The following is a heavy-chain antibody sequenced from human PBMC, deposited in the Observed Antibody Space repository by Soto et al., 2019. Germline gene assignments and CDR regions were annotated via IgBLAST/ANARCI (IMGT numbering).Heavy chain of an antibody. D-gene: IGHD2-15*01. CDR2: INAGSGNT. J-gene: IGHJ5*02. CDR3: ARGEGYCSGGICYRWFDP. CDR1: GYTFTKYA. V-gene: IGHV1-3*01. Sequence: QVQLVQSGAEVKRPGASVKLSCKASGYTFTKYAIHWVRQAPGQGLEWMGWINAGSGNTKYSQNFQGRVTTTRDTSASTAYMELSSLRYEDTAVYYCARGEGYCSGGICYRWFDPWGQGSLVTVSS.